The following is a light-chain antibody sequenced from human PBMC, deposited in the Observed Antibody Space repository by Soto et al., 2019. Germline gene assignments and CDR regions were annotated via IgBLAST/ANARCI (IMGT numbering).Light chain of an antibody. Sequence: EIVWTQSPGTLSLSPGERATLSCRASQSVSSSYLAGYQQKPGQAPRLLIYGASSRATGIPDRFSGSGSGTDFTLTISRLEPEDFAVYYCQQYGSSLLFTFGPGTKVDIK. CDR2: GAS. CDR3: QQYGSSLLFT. V-gene: IGKV3-20*01. CDR1: QSVSSSY. J-gene: IGKJ3*01.